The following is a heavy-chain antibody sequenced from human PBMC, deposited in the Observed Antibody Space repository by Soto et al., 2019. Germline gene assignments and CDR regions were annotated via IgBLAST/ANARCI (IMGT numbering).Heavy chain of an antibody. Sequence: QVQLVQSGAEVKKPGASVKVSCKASGYIFTSYNMYWVRQAPGQGLEWMGIINPSGGSTSYAQKFQGRVPMNTDTSTSTVYMELSSLRYEDTAVYYCARDGVAFAIWGEGTMVTVSS. CDR1: GYIFTSYN. D-gene: IGHD3-16*01. V-gene: IGHV1-46*01. J-gene: IGHJ3*02. CDR3: ARDGVAFAI. CDR2: INPSGGST.